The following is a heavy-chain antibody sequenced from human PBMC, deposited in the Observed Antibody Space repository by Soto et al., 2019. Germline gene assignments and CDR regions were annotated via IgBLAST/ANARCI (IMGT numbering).Heavy chain of an antibody. V-gene: IGHV4-4*02. D-gene: IGHD1-26*01. J-gene: IGHJ4*02. CDR1: SGSITTSVL. CDR2: IAHDGHT. CDR3: VGGRDYDY. Sequence: SETLSLTCDVSSGSITTSVLWTWVRQFPGKGLEWIGEIAHDGHTDYNPSLSGRVTMSVDLSNSQFSLKVASVTAADTAVYFCVGGRDYDYWGQGTLVTVSS.